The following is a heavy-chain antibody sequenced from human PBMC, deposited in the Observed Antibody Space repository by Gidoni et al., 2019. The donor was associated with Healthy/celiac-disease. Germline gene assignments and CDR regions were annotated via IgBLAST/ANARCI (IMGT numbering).Heavy chain of an antibody. CDR3: ARVPVYYDSSGYQPYSWFDP. D-gene: IGHD3-22*01. Sequence: QVQLVQSGAEVKKPGASVKVSCKASGYTFTSYGISWVRPAPGQGLEWMGWISAYNGNTNYAQKLQGRVTMTTDTSTSTAYMELRSLRSDDTAVYYCARVPVYYDSSGYQPYSWFDPWGQGTLVTVSS. V-gene: IGHV1-18*04. CDR2: ISAYNGNT. CDR1: GYTFTSYG. J-gene: IGHJ5*02.